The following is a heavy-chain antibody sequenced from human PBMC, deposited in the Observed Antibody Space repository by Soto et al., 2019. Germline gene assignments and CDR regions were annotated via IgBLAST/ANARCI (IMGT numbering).Heavy chain of an antibody. Sequence: SETLSLTCVVSGYSISSGYYWGWIRQPPGKGLEWIGNVHHSGSTYYNPSLKSRVSISRDTSKNHYSLNLSSVTAADTAVYFCARAGDTMIRGVIIMNYYGMDVWGHGTTVT. J-gene: IGHJ6*02. D-gene: IGHD3-10*01. V-gene: IGHV4-38-2*01. CDR2: VHHSGST. CDR3: ARAGDTMIRGVIIMNYYGMDV. CDR1: GYSISSGYY.